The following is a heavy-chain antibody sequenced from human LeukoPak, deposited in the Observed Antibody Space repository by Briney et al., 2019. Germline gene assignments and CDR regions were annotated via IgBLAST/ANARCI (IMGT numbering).Heavy chain of an antibody. CDR3: ARDYTTRLPYCSSTSCYQNAFDF. Sequence: GGSLRLSCAASGFTFSSYAMHWVRQGPGKGLEWVAVISYDGSNKCYADSVKGRFTISRDNSKNTLYLQMNSLRAEDTAVYYCARDYTTRLPYCSSTSCYQNAFDFWGQGTMVTVSS. CDR2: ISYDGSNK. D-gene: IGHD2-2*01. CDR1: GFTFSSYA. J-gene: IGHJ3*01. V-gene: IGHV3-30-3*01.